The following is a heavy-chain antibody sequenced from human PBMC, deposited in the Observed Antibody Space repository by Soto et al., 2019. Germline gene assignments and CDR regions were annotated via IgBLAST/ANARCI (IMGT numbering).Heavy chain of an antibody. CDR1: GYSISSGYY. CDR2: IYHSGST. V-gene: IGHV4-38-2*01. D-gene: IGHD5-12*01. J-gene: IGHJ4*02. CDR3: ARALVEMASNFDY. Sequence: SETLSLTCAVSGYSISSGYYWGWIRQPPGKGLEWIGSIYHSGSTYYNPSLKSRVTISVDTSKNQFSLKLSSVTAADTAVYYCARALVEMASNFDYWGQGTLVTVSS.